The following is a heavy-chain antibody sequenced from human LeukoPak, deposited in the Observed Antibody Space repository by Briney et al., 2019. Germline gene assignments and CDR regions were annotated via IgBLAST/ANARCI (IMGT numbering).Heavy chain of an antibody. J-gene: IGHJ4*02. Sequence: ASVKVSCKASGGTFSSYAISWVRQAPGQGLEWMGRIIPIFGTANCAQKFQGRVTITADKSTSTAYMELSSLRSEDTAVYYCARARGAAAGTDYWGQGTLVTVSS. CDR3: ARARGAAAGTDY. D-gene: IGHD6-13*01. CDR2: IIPIFGTA. V-gene: IGHV1-69*06. CDR1: GGTFSSYA.